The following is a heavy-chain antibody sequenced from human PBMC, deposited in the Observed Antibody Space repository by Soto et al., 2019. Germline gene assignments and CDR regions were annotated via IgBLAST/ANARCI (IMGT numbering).Heavy chain of an antibody. CDR1: GGSFSGYY. CDR2: INHSGST. J-gene: IGHJ6*02. V-gene: IGHV4-34*01. D-gene: IGHD6-19*01. Sequence: SETLSLTCAVYGGSFSGYYWSWIRQPPGKGLEWIGEINHSGSTNYNPSLKSRVTISVDTSKNQFPLKLSSVTAADTAVYYCARERVAGTGVDYYYYGMDVWGQGTTVTVSS. CDR3: ARERVAGTGVDYYYYGMDV.